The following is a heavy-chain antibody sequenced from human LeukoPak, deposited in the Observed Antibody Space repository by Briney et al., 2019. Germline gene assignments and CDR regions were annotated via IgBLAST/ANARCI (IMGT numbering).Heavy chain of an antibody. D-gene: IGHD2/OR15-2a*01. CDR3: ARGNTLDV. V-gene: IGHV3-66*01. CDR2: IYSGGST. Sequence: PGGSLRLSCAASGFTVSSNYMSWVRQAPGKGLEWVSVIYSGGSTYYADSVKGRFTISRDNGKDSVYLQMNSLRADDTGIYYCARGNTLDVWGRGTTVTVSS. J-gene: IGHJ6*02. CDR1: GFTVSSNY.